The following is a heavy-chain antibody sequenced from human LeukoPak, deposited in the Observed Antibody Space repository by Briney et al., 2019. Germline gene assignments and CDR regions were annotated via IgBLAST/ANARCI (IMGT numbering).Heavy chain of an antibody. Sequence: AGPLRISCAASGLIFSSDWMSWVRQAPGKRLLWVSRINTDGSSTKYADSVKGRFSISRDNAKNTLYLQMDSLRAEDTAVYYCARAQLYYHGSGSYYTPTDYWGQGTLVAVSS. CDR1: GLIFSSDW. CDR2: INTDGSST. V-gene: IGHV3-74*01. D-gene: IGHD3-10*01. CDR3: ARAQLYYHGSGSYYTPTDY. J-gene: IGHJ4*02.